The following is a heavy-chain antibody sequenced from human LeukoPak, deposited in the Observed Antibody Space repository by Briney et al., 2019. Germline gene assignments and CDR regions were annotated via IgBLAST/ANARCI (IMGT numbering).Heavy chain of an antibody. CDR3: ASGTYYYGSGSYAPFDP. CDR2: INHSGST. D-gene: IGHD3-10*01. J-gene: IGHJ5*02. CDR1: GGSFSGYY. Sequence: SETLSLTCAVYGGSFSGYYWSWIRQPPGKGLEWIGEINHSGSTNYNPSLKSRVTTSVDTSKNQFSLKLSSVTAADTAVYYCASGTYYYGSGSYAPFDPWGQGTLVTVSS. V-gene: IGHV4-34*01.